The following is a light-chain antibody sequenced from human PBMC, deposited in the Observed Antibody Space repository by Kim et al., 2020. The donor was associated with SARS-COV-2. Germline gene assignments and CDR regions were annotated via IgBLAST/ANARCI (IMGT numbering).Light chain of an antibody. Sequence: ALGQTVRITCQGDSLRSYYASWYQQKPGQAPVLVIYGKNNRPSGIPDRFSGSSSGKTASLTITGAQGEDEADYYCNSRDSSGNHYVFGTGTKVTVL. CDR1: SLRSYY. J-gene: IGLJ1*01. CDR2: GKN. V-gene: IGLV3-19*01. CDR3: NSRDSSGNHYV.